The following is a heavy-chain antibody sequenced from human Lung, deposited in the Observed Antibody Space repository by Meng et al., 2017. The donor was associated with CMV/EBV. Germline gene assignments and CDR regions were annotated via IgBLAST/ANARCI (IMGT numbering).Heavy chain of an antibody. V-gene: IGHV1-69*10. CDR1: GGTFSSYA. CDR2: IIPILGIA. J-gene: IGHJ5*02. CDR3: ATNLNGGSPYGGWFDP. Sequence: SVXVSXKASGGTFSSYAIIWVRQAPGHGLEWIGGIIPILGIANYAQKFQGRVTITADKSPSPADMELGSLGSEDTVIYYCATNLNGGSPYGGWFDPGGEQAXATVSS. D-gene: IGHD2-8*01.